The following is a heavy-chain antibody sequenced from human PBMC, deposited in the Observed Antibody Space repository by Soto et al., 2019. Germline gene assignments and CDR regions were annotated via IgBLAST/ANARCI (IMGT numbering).Heavy chain of an antibody. J-gene: IGHJ4*02. V-gene: IGHV3-9*01. CDR3: AKDRDSSGWLGFDY. CDR1: GFTFYYYA. CDR2: ISWNSGSI. D-gene: IGHD6-19*01. Sequence: GGSLILSCAASGFTFYYYAMHWVRQAPGKGLEWVSGISWNSGSIGYADSVKGRFTISRDNAKNSLYLQMNSLRVEDTALYYCAKDRDSSGWLGFDYWGQGTLVTVSS.